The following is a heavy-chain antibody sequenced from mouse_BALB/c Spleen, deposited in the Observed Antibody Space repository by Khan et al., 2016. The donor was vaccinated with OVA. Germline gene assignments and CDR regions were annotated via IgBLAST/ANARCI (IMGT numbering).Heavy chain of an antibody. CDR1: GYIFTNYG. CDR2: INTYTGEP. V-gene: IGHV9-3-1*01. CDR3: ARTLYGSGYDYAMDY. D-gene: IGHD1-1*01. J-gene: IGHJ4*01. Sequence: QIQLVQSGPELKKPGETVKISCKASGYIFTNYGMTWVKQAPGKGLKWMGWINTYTGEPTYADDFKGRFAFSLENSANTAHLQINNLKNEDPATYFWARTLYGSGYDYAMDYWGQGTSVTVSS.